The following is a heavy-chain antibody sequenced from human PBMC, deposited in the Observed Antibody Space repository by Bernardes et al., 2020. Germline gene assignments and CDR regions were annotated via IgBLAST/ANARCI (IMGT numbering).Heavy chain of an antibody. CDR1: GFTFSSSA. Sequence: GGSLRLSCAASGFTFSSSAMNWVRKAPGKGLDWVSVINPSGDFTSYADSVKGRFTVSRDNSKNTLFLQMNSLRAEDTAVYYCAKTVSGTLEYWGQGTLVTVSS. J-gene: IGHJ4*02. CDR3: AKTVSGTLEY. V-gene: IGHV3-23*01. D-gene: IGHD4-17*01. CDR2: INPSGDFT.